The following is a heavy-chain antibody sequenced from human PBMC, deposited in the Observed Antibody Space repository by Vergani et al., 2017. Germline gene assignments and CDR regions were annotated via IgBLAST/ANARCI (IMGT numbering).Heavy chain of an antibody. Sequence: QVHLQESGPGVVKPSDTLSLTCTVSGGSMSDFYWSWIRQPPGKELEWIWYMYHSGSTNYNPYLETRVTISGDTSKNQFSLKLNSVTAADTAVYYCGRVADFYGLGSRLLDLWVQGILVTDSS. CDR3: GRVADFYGLGSRLLDL. V-gene: IGHV4-59*07. D-gene: IGHD3-10*01. J-gene: IGHJ5*02. CDR2: MYHSGST. CDR1: GGSMSDFY.